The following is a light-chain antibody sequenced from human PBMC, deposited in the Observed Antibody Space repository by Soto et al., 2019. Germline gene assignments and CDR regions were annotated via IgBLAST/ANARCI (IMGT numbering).Light chain of an antibody. CDR2: GAS. Sequence: AIHMTQSPSSLSASVGDRVTITCRASQGIRNDLGWFQQKPGKAPKLLIYGASSLQSGVPLRFSGSGSGTDFTLTISSLQPEDFATYYCLQHYNYPLTFGGGTKVDNK. CDR1: QGIRND. CDR3: LQHYNYPLT. J-gene: IGKJ4*01. V-gene: IGKV1-6*01.